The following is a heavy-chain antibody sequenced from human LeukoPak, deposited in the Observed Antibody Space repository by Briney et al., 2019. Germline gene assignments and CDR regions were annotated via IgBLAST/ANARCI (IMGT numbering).Heavy chain of an antibody. CDR2: INHSGST. Sequence: SETLSLTCAVYGGSFSGYYWSWIRQPPGKGLEWIGEINHSGSTNYNPSLKGRVTISVDTSKNQFSLKLSSVTAADAAVYYCARGRYVWGSYRPFDYWGQGTLVTVSS. D-gene: IGHD3-16*02. V-gene: IGHV4-34*01. J-gene: IGHJ4*02. CDR1: GGSFSGYY. CDR3: ARGRYVWGSYRPFDY.